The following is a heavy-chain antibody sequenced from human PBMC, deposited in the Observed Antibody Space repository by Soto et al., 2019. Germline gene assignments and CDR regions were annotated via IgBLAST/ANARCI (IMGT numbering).Heavy chain of an antibody. Sequence: QVQLGQSGAEGKKPGSSVKVSCKASGVTFSSYAISLVRQAPGQGLEWMGGSIPIFGTANYAQKFQGRVTITADESTSTAYMELSSLRSEDTAVYYCARLVVPAATLYGMDVWGQGTPVTVSS. D-gene: IGHD2-2*01. J-gene: IGHJ6*02. CDR2: SIPIFGTA. CDR3: ARLVVPAATLYGMDV. CDR1: GVTFSSYA. V-gene: IGHV1-69*01.